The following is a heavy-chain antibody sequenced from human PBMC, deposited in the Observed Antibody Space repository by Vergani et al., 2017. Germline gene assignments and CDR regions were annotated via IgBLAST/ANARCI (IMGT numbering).Heavy chain of an antibody. Sequence: EVQLVESGGGLVQPGGSLRLSCAASGFTFSSYEMNWVRQAPGKGLEWVSYISSSGSTIYYADSVKGRFTISRDNAKNSLYLQMNSLRAEDTALYYCAKDIADYYYYYMDVWGKGTTVTVSS. CDR1: GFTFSSYE. V-gene: IGHV3-48*03. CDR3: AKDIADYYYYYMDV. J-gene: IGHJ6*03. CDR2: ISSSGSTI. D-gene: IGHD3-16*02.